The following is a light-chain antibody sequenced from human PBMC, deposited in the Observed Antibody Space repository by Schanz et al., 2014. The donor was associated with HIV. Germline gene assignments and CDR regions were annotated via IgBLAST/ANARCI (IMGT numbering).Light chain of an antibody. V-gene: IGKV3-20*01. Sequence: EIVLTQSPGTLSLSPGERATLSCRASQSINNNYLTWYQQTPGQAPRLLIYGASSRATGIPDRFSGSGSGTDFTLTISRLEPEDFAVYHCQQYGSSPITFGQGTRLEIK. CDR1: QSINNNY. J-gene: IGKJ5*01. CDR2: GAS. CDR3: QQYGSSPIT.